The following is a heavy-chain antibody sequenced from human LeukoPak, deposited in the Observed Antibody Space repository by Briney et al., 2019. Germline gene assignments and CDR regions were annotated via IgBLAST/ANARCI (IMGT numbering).Heavy chain of an antibody. CDR3: ARARYYYDSSGYYYGYYFDY. J-gene: IGHJ4*02. Sequence: GSLRLSCAASGFTFSSDGMSWVRAAPGEGLGWVSAISGSGGSTYYADSVKGRFTISRDNAKNSLYLQMNSLRAEDTAVYYCARARYYYDSSGYYYGYYFDYWGQGTLVTVSS. D-gene: IGHD3-22*01. CDR1: GFTFSSDG. CDR2: ISGSGGST. V-gene: IGHV3-23*01.